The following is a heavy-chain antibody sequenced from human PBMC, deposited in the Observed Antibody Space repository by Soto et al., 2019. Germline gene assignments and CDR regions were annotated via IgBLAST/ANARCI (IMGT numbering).Heavy chain of an antibody. Sequence: SETLSLTCTVSGGSISSYYWSWIRQPAGKGLEWIGRIYTSGSTNYNPSLKSRVTMSVDTSKNQFSLKLSSVTAADTAVYYCARDGYYDFWSGYSNGYYYYGMDVWGQGTTVT. D-gene: IGHD3-3*01. J-gene: IGHJ6*02. CDR3: ARDGYYDFWSGYSNGYYYYGMDV. V-gene: IGHV4-4*07. CDR2: IYTSGST. CDR1: GGSISSYY.